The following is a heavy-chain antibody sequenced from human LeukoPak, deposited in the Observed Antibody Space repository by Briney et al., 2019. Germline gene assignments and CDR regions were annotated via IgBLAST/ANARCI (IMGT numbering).Heavy chain of an antibody. D-gene: IGHD5-18*01. CDR1: GLAFSSSW. V-gene: IGHV3-7*01. CDR3: ARDLAYSRLDY. Sequence: GGSLRLSCAVSGLAFSSSWMDWVRQAPGKGLEWVASINPDGNKKYSADSVKGRFTISRDNAENSLYLQMNSLRVEDTAFYYCARDLAYSRLDYWGQGMLVTVSS. J-gene: IGHJ4*02. CDR2: INPDGNKK.